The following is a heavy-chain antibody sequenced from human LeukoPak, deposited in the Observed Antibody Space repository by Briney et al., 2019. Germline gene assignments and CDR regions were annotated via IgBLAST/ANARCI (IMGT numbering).Heavy chain of an antibody. J-gene: IGHJ4*02. CDR2: IYYTGIT. V-gene: IGHV4-39*01. CDR3: ARHYGP. CDR1: GGSIRSSSSTFY. Sequence: SETLSLTCTVSGGSIRSSSSTFYWGWIRQPPGKGLEWIGSIYYTGITYYYPSLKSRITMSVDTSKNQFSLKLNSVTAADTAVYYCARHYGPWGQGTLVTVSS. D-gene: IGHD3-10*01.